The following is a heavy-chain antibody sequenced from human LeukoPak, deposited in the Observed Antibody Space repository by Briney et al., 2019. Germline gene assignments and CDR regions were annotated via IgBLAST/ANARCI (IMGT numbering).Heavy chain of an antibody. CDR3: ARTLWFGDMDV. CDR2: IYHNGIT. D-gene: IGHD3-10*01. Sequence: SETLSLTCTVSGYSISSGFYWGWIRQSPGKGLEWIGNIYHNGITYYNPSLSSRLTISVDTSKNQFSLKLSSVTAADTAVYYCARTLWFGDMDVWGKGTTVTVSS. CDR1: GYSISSGFY. V-gene: IGHV4-38-2*02. J-gene: IGHJ6*03.